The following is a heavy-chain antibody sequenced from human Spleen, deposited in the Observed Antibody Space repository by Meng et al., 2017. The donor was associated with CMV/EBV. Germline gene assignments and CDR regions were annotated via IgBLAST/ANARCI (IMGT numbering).Heavy chain of an antibody. D-gene: IGHD1-26*01. CDR2: IYYSGST. J-gene: IGHJ5*02. CDR3: ARVGSGIYHT. CDR1: GGSISSGGYY. Sequence: SETLSLTCTVSGGSISSGGYYWSWIRQHPGKGLEWIGYIYYSGSTYYNPSLKSRVTISVDKSKNQFSLRLSSVTAAETAVYYCARVGSGIYHTWGQGTLVTVSS. V-gene: IGHV4-31*03.